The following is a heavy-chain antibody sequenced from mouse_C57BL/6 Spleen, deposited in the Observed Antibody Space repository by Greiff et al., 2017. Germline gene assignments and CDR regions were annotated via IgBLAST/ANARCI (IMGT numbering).Heavy chain of an antibody. Sequence: QVQLKESGAELARPGASVKMSCKASGYTFTSYTMHWVKQRPGQGLEWIGYINPSSGYTKYNQKFKDKATLTADKSSSTAYMQLSSLTSEDSAVYYCARSFYDYDGDYWGQGTTLTVSS. V-gene: IGHV1-4*01. CDR3: ARSFYDYDGDY. D-gene: IGHD2-4*01. CDR2: INPSSGYT. J-gene: IGHJ2*01. CDR1: GYTFTSYT.